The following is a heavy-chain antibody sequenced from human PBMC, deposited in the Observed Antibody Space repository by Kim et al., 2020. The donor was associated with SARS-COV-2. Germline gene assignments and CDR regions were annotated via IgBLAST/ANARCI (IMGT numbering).Heavy chain of an antibody. CDR1: GFTFSYYA. V-gene: IGHV3-23*01. J-gene: IGHJ3*02. CDR3: AKDGSGWAFDI. CDR2: ISGSGGST. Sequence: GGSLRLSCAVSGFTFSYYAMSWVRQAPGKGLEWVSGISGSGGSTWYPDSVKGRFTISRDNSKNTLYLQMNSLRAEDTAVYYCAKDGSGWAFDIWGQGTMVTVSS. D-gene: IGHD6-19*01.